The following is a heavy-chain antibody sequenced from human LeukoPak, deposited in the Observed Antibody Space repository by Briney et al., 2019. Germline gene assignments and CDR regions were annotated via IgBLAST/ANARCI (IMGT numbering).Heavy chain of an antibody. J-gene: IGHJ3*02. CDR3: AKPSTGTPGSGAFDI. CDR1: GFTFSSYA. CDR2: ISYSGGST. V-gene: IGHV3-23*01. D-gene: IGHD1-1*01. Sequence: GGSLRLSCAASGFTFSSYAMSWVRQAPGKGLEWVSSISYSGGSTYYADSVKGRFTISRDNSKSTLYVQMNSLRAEDTAVYYCAKPSTGTPGSGAFDIWGQGTMVTVSS.